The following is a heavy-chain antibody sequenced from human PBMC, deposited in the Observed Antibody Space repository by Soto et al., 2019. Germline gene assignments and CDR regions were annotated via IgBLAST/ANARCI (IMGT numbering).Heavy chain of an antibody. V-gene: IGHV3-23*01. CDR3: AKDAVPYNGKWDWFDS. J-gene: IGHJ5*01. D-gene: IGHD1-20*01. CDR1: RFTFSDFA. CDR2: IGGGGTDT. Sequence: DVPLLESGGGLVQPGGSLTLSCAASRFTFSDFAMSWVRQAPGKGLEWVSSIGGGGTDTYYADSVKGRFTISRDNSKNTLYLQMDSLRDEDTGVYYCAKDAVPYNGKWDWFDSWGQGTLVIVSS.